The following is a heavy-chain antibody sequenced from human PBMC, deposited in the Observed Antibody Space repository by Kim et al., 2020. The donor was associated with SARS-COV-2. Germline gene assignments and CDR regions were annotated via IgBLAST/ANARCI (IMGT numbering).Heavy chain of an antibody. Sequence: GGSLRLSCAASGFTFSAYGMHWVRQAPGKGLVWASRINTDGTRPTYADSVKGRFTISRDSARNIVYLQMNSLRVEDTAVYYCAREGSGWSKDYWGQGTLV. D-gene: IGHD6-19*01. CDR2: INTDGTRP. CDR3: AREGSGWSKDY. V-gene: IGHV3-74*01. J-gene: IGHJ4*02. CDR1: GFTFSAYG.